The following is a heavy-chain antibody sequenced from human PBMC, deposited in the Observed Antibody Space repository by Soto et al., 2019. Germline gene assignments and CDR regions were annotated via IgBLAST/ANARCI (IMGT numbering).Heavy chain of an antibody. CDR3: ANLPWAGYGGIFDP. J-gene: IGHJ5*02. Sequence: QVQLQESGPGLVKPAETLSLTCTVSGGSLSSYYWTWIRQPPGKGLEWIGYVYYSGNTNYNPSLKRRATISVDTSKNQFSLRLGSVTAADTAVDYCANLPWAGYGGIFDPWGQGTLVTVSS. CDR1: GGSLSSYY. D-gene: IGHD4-17*01. V-gene: IGHV4-59*01. CDR2: VYYSGNT.